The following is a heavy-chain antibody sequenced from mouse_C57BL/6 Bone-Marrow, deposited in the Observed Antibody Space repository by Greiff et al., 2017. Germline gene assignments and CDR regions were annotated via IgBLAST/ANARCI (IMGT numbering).Heavy chain of an antibody. J-gene: IGHJ4*01. V-gene: IGHV1-19*01. CDR1: GYTFTDYY. Sequence: VQLKESGPVLVKPGASVKMSCKASGYTFTDYYMNWVKQSHGKSLEWIGVINPYNGGTSYNQKFQGKATLTVDKSSSTAYMELNSLTSEDSAVYYCARSHYYGSSYQGAMDYWGQGTSVTVSS. CDR3: ARSHYYGSSYQGAMDY. D-gene: IGHD1-1*01. CDR2: INPYNGGT.